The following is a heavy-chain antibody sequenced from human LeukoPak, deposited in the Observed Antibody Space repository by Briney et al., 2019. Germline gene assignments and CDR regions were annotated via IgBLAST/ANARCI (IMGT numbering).Heavy chain of an antibody. Sequence: PGRSLRLSCAASGFTFSSYAMHWVRQAPGKGLEWVAVISYDGSNKYYADSVKGRFTISRDNSKNTLYLQMNSLRSDDTAVYYCARDTEWLVPGYFDLWGRGTLVTVSS. J-gene: IGHJ2*01. CDR2: ISYDGSNK. V-gene: IGHV3-30-3*01. D-gene: IGHD6-19*01. CDR3: ARDTEWLVPGYFDL. CDR1: GFTFSSYA.